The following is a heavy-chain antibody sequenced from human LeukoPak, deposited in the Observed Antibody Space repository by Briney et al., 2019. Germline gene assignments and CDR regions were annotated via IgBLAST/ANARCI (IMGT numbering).Heavy chain of an antibody. V-gene: IGHV3-74*01. J-gene: IGHJ4*02. CDR1: GFTFNNHW. CDR3: AKGRLVPAALLDY. CDR2: IKTDGSVT. Sequence: GGSLRLSCAVSGFTFNNHWMHWVRQAPGKGLVWVSRIKTDGSVTNYADSVEGRFTISRDNAKNTLYLQMNSLRAEDTAVYYCAKGRLVPAALLDYWGQGTLVTVSS. D-gene: IGHD2-2*01.